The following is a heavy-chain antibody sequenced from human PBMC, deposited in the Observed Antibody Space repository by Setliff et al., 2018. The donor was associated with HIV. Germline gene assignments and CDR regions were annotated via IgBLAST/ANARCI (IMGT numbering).Heavy chain of an antibody. CDR3: VRDQALQFLGFDP. J-gene: IGHJ5*02. CDR1: GGTLSSRDYN. D-gene: IGHD3-3*01. CDR2: VYYSGSV. Sequence: PSETLSLTCSVSGGTLSSRDYNWGWIRQPPGKGLEWIGSVYYSGSVNCNPSLKSRVTMSVDTSKNQFTLNLNSVTAADTAVYYCVRDQALQFLGFDPWGQGILVTVSS. V-gene: IGHV4-39*02.